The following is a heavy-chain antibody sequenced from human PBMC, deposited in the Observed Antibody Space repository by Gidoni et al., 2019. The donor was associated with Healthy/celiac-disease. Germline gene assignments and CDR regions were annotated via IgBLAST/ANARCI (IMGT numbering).Heavy chain of an antibody. J-gene: IGHJ4*02. CDR2: INPNSVGT. CDR1: GYTFTGYY. V-gene: IGHV1-2*02. Sequence: QVQLVQSGAEVTKPGASVKVACKASGYTFTGYYMHWVRQAPGQGLEWMGWINPNSVGTNYAQKFQGRVTMTRDTSISTAYMELSRLRSDDTAVYYCASVRVGAGDYFDYWGQGTLVTVSS. D-gene: IGHD1-26*01. CDR3: ASVRVGAGDYFDY.